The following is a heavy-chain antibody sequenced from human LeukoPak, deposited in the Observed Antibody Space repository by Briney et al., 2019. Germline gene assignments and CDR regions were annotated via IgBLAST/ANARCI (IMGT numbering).Heavy chain of an antibody. D-gene: IGHD3-22*01. J-gene: IGHJ4*02. CDR1: GFTVSSNY. Sequence: GSLRLSCAASGFTVSSNYMSWVRQVPGKGLEWVAGISYDGINQYYAVSVKGRFAISRDNSKNMLFLQMNSLRAEDTAVFYCAREFFDSRGDTRGDFDYWGQGTLVTVSS. CDR2: ISYDGINQ. CDR3: AREFFDSRGDTRGDFDY. V-gene: IGHV3-30*03.